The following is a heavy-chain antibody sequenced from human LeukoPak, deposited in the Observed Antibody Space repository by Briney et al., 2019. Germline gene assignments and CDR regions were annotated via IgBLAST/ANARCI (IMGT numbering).Heavy chain of an antibody. V-gene: IGHV3-74*01. J-gene: IGHJ4*02. Sequence: PGGSLRLSCAASGFTFSTYWMQWVRQAPGKGLVWVSRINSDGSSTSYADSVKGRFTISRDNAKNTLYLQMNSLRAEDTAVYYCAREGYDSSGYTTYYFDYWGQGTLVTVSS. CDR3: AREGYDSSGYTTYYFDY. D-gene: IGHD3-22*01. CDR1: GFTFSTYW. CDR2: INSDGSST.